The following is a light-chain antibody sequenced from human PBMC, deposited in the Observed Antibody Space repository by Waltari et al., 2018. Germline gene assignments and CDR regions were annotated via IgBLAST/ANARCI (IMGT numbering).Light chain of an antibody. J-gene: IGKJ1*01. CDR1: RTIDTY. CDR3: QQSSTTPPT. Sequence: DVQMTQSPSSLSASVGDRVTITCRASRTIDTYLNWYQQKQGKAPTLLIHTASTLQTGVPSRFTGSGSGTGFTLTISGLQVEDIATYYCQQSSTTPPTFGQGTKIELK. CDR2: TAS. V-gene: IGKV1-39*01.